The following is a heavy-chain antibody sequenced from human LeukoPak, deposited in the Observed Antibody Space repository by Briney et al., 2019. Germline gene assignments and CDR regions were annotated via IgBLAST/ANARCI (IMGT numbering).Heavy chain of an antibody. V-gene: IGHV3-15*01. J-gene: IGHJ3*02. CDR2: IRNKVDGGTT. CDR1: GCSFTNDW. Sequence: GGSLRLSRAASGCSFTNDWMSWVRQAPGRGLEWVGLIRNKVDGGTTDYASPVKGRFTISRDESKNTLFLQMHSLQTEDTAVYYCTKFNDTDAFDMWGQGTTVTVSS. D-gene: IGHD3-22*01. CDR3: TKFNDTDAFDM.